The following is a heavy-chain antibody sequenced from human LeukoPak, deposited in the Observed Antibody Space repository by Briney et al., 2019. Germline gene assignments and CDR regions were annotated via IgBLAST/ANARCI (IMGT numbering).Heavy chain of an antibody. V-gene: IGHV1-8*01. Sequence: ASVTVSCKASGYTFTSYDINWVRQATGKGLEWMGWMNPNSGNTGYAQKFQGRATMTRNTSISTAYMELSSLRSEDTAVYYCARGRHLYCSSTSCYRRTGWFDPWGQGTLVTVSS. D-gene: IGHD2-2*01. CDR1: GYTFTSYD. J-gene: IGHJ5*02. CDR2: MNPNSGNT. CDR3: ARGRHLYCSSTSCYRRTGWFDP.